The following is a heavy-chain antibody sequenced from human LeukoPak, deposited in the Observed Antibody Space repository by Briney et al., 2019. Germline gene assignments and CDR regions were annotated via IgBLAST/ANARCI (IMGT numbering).Heavy chain of an antibody. CDR3: ARDRGIVEGPYYYYYMDV. D-gene: IGHD2-21*01. Sequence: GGSLRLSCAASGFTFSSYWMSWVRQAPGKGLEWVANIKQDGSEKYYVDSVKGRFTISRDNAKNSLYLQMNSLRAEDTAVYYCARDRGIVEGPYYYYYMDVWGKGTTVTISS. J-gene: IGHJ6*03. CDR1: GFTFSSYW. CDR2: IKQDGSEK. V-gene: IGHV3-7*01.